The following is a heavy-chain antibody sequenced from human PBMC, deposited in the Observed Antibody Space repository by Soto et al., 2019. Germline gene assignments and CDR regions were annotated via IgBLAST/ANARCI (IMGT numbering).Heavy chain of an antibody. CDR1: GESFSGYY. J-gene: IGHJ6*02. V-gene: IGHV4-34*01. D-gene: IGHD4-17*01. CDR2: INHSGST. Sequence: SETLSLTCAVYGESFSGYYWSWIRQPPGKGLEWIGEINHSGSTNYNPSLKSRVTISVDTSKNQFSLKLSSVTAADTAVYYCARVKGDTVTTKDYYYYGMDVWGQGTTVTVSS. CDR3: ARVKGDTVTTKDYYYYGMDV.